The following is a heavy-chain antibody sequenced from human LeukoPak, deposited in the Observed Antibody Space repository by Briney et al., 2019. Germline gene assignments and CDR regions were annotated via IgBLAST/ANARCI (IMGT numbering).Heavy chain of an antibody. V-gene: IGHV4-39*07. J-gene: IGHJ4*02. CDR2: IYYSGST. Sequence: SETLSLTCTVSGGSISSSSYYWGWIRQPPGKGLEWIGSIYYSGSTYYNPSLKSRVTISVDTSKNQFSLKLSSVTAADTAVYHCARDNSYDSSGYYDYWGQGTLVTVSS. CDR1: GGSISSSSYY. D-gene: IGHD3-22*01. CDR3: ARDNSYDSSGYYDY.